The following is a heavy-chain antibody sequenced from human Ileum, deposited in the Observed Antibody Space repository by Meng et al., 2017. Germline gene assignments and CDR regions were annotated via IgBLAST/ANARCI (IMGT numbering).Heavy chain of an antibody. D-gene: IGHD4-23*01. CDR2: IDHLGIA. V-gene: IGHV4-4*02. Sequence: QVQVQESGPGPVKASGACFLTWSVSGASRGVVSYWSWVRQSPGKGLEWIGQIDHLGIAYYKPSLKSRVTMSIDQSKSQFSLRLTSVSAADTAVYYCARHGGYYQDFWGQGTLVTVSS. CDR3: ARHGGYYQDF. CDR1: GASRGVVSY. J-gene: IGHJ4*02.